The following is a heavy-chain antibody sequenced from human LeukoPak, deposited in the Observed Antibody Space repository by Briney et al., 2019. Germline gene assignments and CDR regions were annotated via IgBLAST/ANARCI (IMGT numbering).Heavy chain of an antibody. V-gene: IGHV3-23*01. Sequence: GGSLRLSCAASGFTFSIYAMSWVRQAPGKGLQWVSAITSRGESTWYVDSVKGRFTITRDNSENTLYLQMHSLRAEDTAVYYCARDRPHYYGSDGHYYRRDGDYWGRGTLVSVSS. D-gene: IGHD3-22*01. CDR3: ARDRPHYYGSDGHYYRRDGDY. CDR2: ITSRGEST. CDR1: GFTFSIYA. J-gene: IGHJ4*02.